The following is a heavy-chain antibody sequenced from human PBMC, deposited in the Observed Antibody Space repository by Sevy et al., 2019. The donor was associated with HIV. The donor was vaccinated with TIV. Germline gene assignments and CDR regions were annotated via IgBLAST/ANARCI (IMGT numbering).Heavy chain of an antibody. J-gene: IGHJ5*02. CDR3: ARVFGGRLYNGRFDP. D-gene: IGHD3-16*01. V-gene: IGHV1-18*01. Sequence: ASVKVSCKASGYSFTTYAITWVRQAPGQGLEWMGWISPFHGNTNYAQKLQGRVSMTTDTSTSTAYMELTSLSSDDTAVYYCARVFGGRLYNGRFDPWGQGTLVTVSS. CDR1: GYSFTTYA. CDR2: ISPFHGNT.